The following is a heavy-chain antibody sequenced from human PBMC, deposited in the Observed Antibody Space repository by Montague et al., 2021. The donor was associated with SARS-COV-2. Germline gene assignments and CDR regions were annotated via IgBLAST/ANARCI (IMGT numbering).Heavy chain of an antibody. D-gene: IGHD2-2*01. V-gene: IGHV4-59*08. CDR2: IYYSGSI. CDR1: GGSISSYY. Sequence: SETLSLTCTVSGGSISSYYWSWIRQPPGKELEWIGYIYYSGSINYNPSLKSRVTISVDTSKNQFSLKLSSVTAADTAVYYCARHVKVVRYQLHHPAVDVWGQGTTVTVSS. CDR3: ARHVKVVRYQLHHPAVDV. J-gene: IGHJ6*02.